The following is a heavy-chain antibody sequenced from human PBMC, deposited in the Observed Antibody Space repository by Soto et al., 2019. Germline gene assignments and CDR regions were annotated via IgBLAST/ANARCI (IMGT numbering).Heavy chain of an antibody. Sequence: ASVKVSCKASGYTFTSYGISWVRQAPGQGLEWMGWISAYNGNTNYAQKLQGRVTMTTDTSTSTAYMEPRSLRSDDTAVYYCARDGAYYYDSSGYDNWFDPWGQGTLVTVSS. CDR1: GYTFTSYG. D-gene: IGHD3-22*01. CDR2: ISAYNGNT. V-gene: IGHV1-18*01. J-gene: IGHJ5*02. CDR3: ARDGAYYYDSSGYDNWFDP.